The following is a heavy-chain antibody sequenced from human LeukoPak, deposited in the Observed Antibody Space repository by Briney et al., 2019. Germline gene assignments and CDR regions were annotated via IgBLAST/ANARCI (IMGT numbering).Heavy chain of an antibody. CDR3: AREGGYYFDY. CDR2: IIPIFATT. D-gene: IGHD3-16*01. J-gene: IGHJ4*02. Sequence: ASVKVSCKASGGTFSRYAISWVRQAPGQGLEWMGGIIPIFATTNYAQKFQGRVTITSDESTSIAYMELSSLRSGDTAVYFCAREGGYYFDYWGQGTLVTVSS. CDR1: GGTFSRYA. V-gene: IGHV1-69*13.